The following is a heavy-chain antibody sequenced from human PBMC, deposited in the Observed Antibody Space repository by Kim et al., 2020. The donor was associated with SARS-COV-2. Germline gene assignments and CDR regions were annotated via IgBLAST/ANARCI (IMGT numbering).Heavy chain of an antibody. D-gene: IGHD2-15*01. CDR2: VSYEGRNT. V-gene: IGHV3-30*18. CDR3: VKEAAFTTPVVDYYFGS. Sequence: GGSLRLSCVASGFTFSNYGMHWVRQAPGKGLEWVAIVSYEGRNTHYAGSVAGRFTISRDNSKNTLYLQLNSLRPEDTALYYCVKEAAFTTPVVDYYFGSWGQGTLVTVSS. J-gene: IGHJ4*02. CDR1: GFTFSNYG.